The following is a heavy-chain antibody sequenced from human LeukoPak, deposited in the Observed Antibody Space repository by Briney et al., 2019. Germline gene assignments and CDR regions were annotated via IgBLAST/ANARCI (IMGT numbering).Heavy chain of an antibody. J-gene: IGHJ1*01. Sequence: ASVKVPCKVSGYTLTELSMHWVRQAPGKGLEWMGGFDPEDGETIYAQKFRGRVTMTEDTSTDTAYMELSSLRSEDTAVYYCATSIVWPAAEYFQHWGQGTLVTVSS. D-gene: IGHD2-15*01. CDR3: ATSIVWPAAEYFQH. CDR1: GYTLTELS. CDR2: FDPEDGET. V-gene: IGHV1-24*01.